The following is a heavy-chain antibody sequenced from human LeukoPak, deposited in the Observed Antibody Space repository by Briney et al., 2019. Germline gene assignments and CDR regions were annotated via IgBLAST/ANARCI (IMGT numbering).Heavy chain of an antibody. D-gene: IGHD4-17*01. J-gene: IGHJ6*03. CDR1: GFTFSSYS. V-gene: IGHV3-48*01. CDR2: ISSSSSTI. CDR3: ARDRTVTTHYYYYMDV. Sequence: PGGSLRLSCAASGFTFSSYSVNWVRQAPGKGLEWVSYISSSSSTIYYADSVKGRFTISRDNAKNSLYLQMNSLRAEDTAVYYCARDRTVTTHYYYYMDVWGKGTTVTVSS.